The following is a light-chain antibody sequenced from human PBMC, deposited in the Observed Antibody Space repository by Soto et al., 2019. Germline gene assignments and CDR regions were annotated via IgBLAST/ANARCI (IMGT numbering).Light chain of an antibody. J-gene: IGKJ1*01. CDR1: QSVLSTSNNKNY. V-gene: IGKV4-1*01. Sequence: DIVMTQSPDSLAVSLGERAAFNCKSSQSVLSTSNNKNYLGWYQQKSGQPPKLLSYWASTRESGVPDRFSGSGSGTDFTLTISSLQAEDVATYYCQHYYSIPWTFGQGTRVEIK. CDR3: QHYYSIPWT. CDR2: WAS.